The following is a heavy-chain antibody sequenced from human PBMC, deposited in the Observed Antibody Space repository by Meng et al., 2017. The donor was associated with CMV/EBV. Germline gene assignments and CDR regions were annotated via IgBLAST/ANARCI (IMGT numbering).Heavy chain of an antibody. Sequence: GGSLRLSCKGSGYSFTSYRIGWVRQMPGKGLEWMGIIYPGDSDTRYSPSFQGQVTISADKSISTAYLQWSSLKASDTAMYYCARDSDYSNYNYYYGMDVWGQGTTVTVSS. CDR2: IYPGDSDT. V-gene: IGHV5-51*01. J-gene: IGHJ6*02. CDR1: GYSFTSYR. CDR3: ARDSDYSNYNYYYGMDV. D-gene: IGHD4-11*01.